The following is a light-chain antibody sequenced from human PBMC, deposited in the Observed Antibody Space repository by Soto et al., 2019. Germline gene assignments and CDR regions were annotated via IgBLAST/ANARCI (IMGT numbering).Light chain of an antibody. V-gene: IGKV1-9*01. CDR3: QQVNSYPQT. CDR2: GAS. CDR1: QGISGY. J-gene: IGKJ2*01. Sequence: IQLTQSPSSLSASVGDRVTITCRASQGISGYLAWYQEKPGKAPKLLIYGASTLQSGVPSRFSGSGSGTDFTLTISSLQPGDFATYYCQQVNSYPQTFGQGTKLEIK.